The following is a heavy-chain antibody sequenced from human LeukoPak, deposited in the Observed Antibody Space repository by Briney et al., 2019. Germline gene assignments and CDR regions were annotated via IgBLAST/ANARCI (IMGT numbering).Heavy chain of an antibody. Sequence: GASVKVSCKASGYIFTSNYIHWVRQAPGQGLEWMGIINPSGGSTSYAQKFQGRVTMTRDTSTSTVYMELSSLRSEDTAVYYCARAERIPGAFDIWGQGTMVTVSS. CDR2: INPSGGST. CDR3: ARAERIPGAFDI. J-gene: IGHJ3*02. CDR1: GYIFTSNY. V-gene: IGHV1-46*01. D-gene: IGHD2-15*01.